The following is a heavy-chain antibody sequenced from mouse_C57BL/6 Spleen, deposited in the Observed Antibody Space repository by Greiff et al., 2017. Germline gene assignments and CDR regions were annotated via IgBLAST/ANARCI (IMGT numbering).Heavy chain of an antibody. J-gene: IGHJ2*01. CDR2: IWSGGST. V-gene: IGHV2-2*01. D-gene: IGHD2-4*01. Sequence: VKLMESGPGLVQPSQSLSITCTVSGFSLTSYGVHWVRQSPGKGLEWLGVIWSGGSTDYNAAFISRLSISKDNSKSQVFFKMNSLQADDTAIYYCASYDYDWGFDYWGQGTTLTVSS. CDR3: ASYDYDWGFDY. CDR1: GFSLTSYG.